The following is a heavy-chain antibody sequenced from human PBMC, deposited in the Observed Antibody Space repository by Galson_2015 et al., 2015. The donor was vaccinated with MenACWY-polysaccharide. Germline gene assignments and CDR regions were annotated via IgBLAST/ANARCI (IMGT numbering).Heavy chain of an antibody. Sequence: SLRLSCAASGFTFSSYEMNWVRQAPGKGLEWVSYTSSSGSTKWYVDSVRGRFTISRDNAKNSLYLQMNSLRAEDTAVYYCSRDPRGMDVWGQGTTVSVSS. CDR2: TSSSGSTK. CDR3: SRDPRGMDV. CDR1: GFTFSSYE. J-gene: IGHJ6*02. V-gene: IGHV3-48*03.